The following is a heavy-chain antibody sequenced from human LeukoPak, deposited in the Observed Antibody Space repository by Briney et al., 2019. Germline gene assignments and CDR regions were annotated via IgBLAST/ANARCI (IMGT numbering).Heavy chain of an antibody. V-gene: IGHV3-48*01. CDR3: ATGPNTSPFDY. J-gene: IGHJ4*02. D-gene: IGHD2-2*01. CDR2: ISSGSGTI. CDR1: GFTSSTSS. Sequence: PGGSLRLSCAASGFTSSTSSMNWVRQAPGKGLEWISYISSGSGTIYYADSVKGRFTISKDTAKNSLSLQMNSLRVEDTAVYYCATGPNTSPFDYWGQGTLVTVSS.